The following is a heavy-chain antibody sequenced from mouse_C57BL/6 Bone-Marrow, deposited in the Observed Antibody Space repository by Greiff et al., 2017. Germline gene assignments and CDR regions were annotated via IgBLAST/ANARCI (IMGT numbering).Heavy chain of an antibody. V-gene: IGHV5-12*01. CDR3: AGGYYGAEAY. J-gene: IGHJ3*01. CDR2: ISNGGGST. D-gene: IGHD1-1*01. Sequence: EVHLVESGGGLVQPGGSLKLSCAASGFTFTDYYMNWVRQTPGKRLEWVAYISNGGGSTYYPDTVKGRVTITRDNAKNTQYLRVSRLESEDAARYYWAGGYYGAEAYWGQGTLVTVSA. CDR1: GFTFTDYY.